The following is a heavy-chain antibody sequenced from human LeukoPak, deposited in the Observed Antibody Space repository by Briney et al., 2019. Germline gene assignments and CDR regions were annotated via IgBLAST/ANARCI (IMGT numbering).Heavy chain of an antibody. Sequence: GGSLRLSCAASGFSFSSYWMSWVRQAPGRGLEWVANMNQDGSEIYYVDSVKGRLTISRDNAKNSLYLQMNSLRAEDTGVYYCTRDFQGRFYYYVDVWGKGTTVTVSS. CDR3: TRDFQGRFYYYVDV. D-gene: IGHD3-10*01. J-gene: IGHJ6*03. CDR2: MNQDGSEI. V-gene: IGHV3-7*01. CDR1: GFSFSSYW.